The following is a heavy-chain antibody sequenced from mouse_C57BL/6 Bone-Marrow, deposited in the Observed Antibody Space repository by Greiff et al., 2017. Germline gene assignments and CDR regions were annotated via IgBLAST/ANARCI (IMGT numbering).Heavy chain of an antibody. V-gene: IGHV5-12*01. CDR1: GFTFSDYY. CDR2: ISNGGGST. J-gene: IGHJ4*01. Sequence: EVQLQQSGGGLVQPGGSLKLSCAASGFTFSDYYMYWVRQTPEKRLEWVAYISNGGGSTYYPDTVKGRFTISRDNAKNTLYLQMSRLKSEDTAMYYCARHQRPYYAMDYWGQGTSVTVSS. CDR3: ARHQRPYYAMDY.